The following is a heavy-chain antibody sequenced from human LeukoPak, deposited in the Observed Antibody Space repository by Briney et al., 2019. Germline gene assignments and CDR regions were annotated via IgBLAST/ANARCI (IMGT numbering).Heavy chain of an antibody. D-gene: IGHD5-24*01. CDR2: IYSGGST. J-gene: IGHJ4*02. CDR1: GFTVSSNY. V-gene: IGHV3-53*01. CDR3: ARSGGGYNYWGYYFDY. Sequence: GGSLRLSCAASGFTVSSNYMSWVRQAPGKGLEWVSVIYSGGSTYYADSVKGRFTISRDNSRNTLYLQMNSLRAEDTAVYYCARSGGGYNYWGYYFDYWGQGTLVTVSS.